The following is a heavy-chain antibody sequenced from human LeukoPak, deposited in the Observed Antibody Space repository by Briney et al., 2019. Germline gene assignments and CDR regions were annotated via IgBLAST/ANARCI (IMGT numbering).Heavy chain of an antibody. V-gene: IGHV3-23*01. CDR3: AKGDDIVVVVAHAADY. CDR1: GFTLSDAW. J-gene: IGHJ4*02. Sequence: PGESLRLSCAASGFTLSDAWMTWVRQAPGKGLEWVSAISGSGGSTYYADSVKGRFTISSDNSKNPLYLQMNSLRAEDTAVYYCAKGDDIVVVVAHAADYWGQGTLVTVSS. CDR2: ISGSGGST. D-gene: IGHD2-15*01.